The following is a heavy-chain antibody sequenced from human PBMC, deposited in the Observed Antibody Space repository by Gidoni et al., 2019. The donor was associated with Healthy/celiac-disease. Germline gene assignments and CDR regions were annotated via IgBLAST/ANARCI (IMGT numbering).Heavy chain of an antibody. D-gene: IGHD2-2*01. V-gene: IGHV3-7*03. Sequence: EVQLVESGGGLAQPGGSLRLSCAASGLTFSSYWMRWVRQAPGQGLEWVAKKKQDGSEKYYVDSVKGRFTISIDNAKNSLYLQMNSLRAEDTAVYYCARVGVVVPAASWWGWWHPPDYWGQGTLVTVSS. CDR2: KKQDGSEK. CDR3: ARVGVVVPAASWWGWWHPPDY. J-gene: IGHJ4*02. CDR1: GLTFSSYW.